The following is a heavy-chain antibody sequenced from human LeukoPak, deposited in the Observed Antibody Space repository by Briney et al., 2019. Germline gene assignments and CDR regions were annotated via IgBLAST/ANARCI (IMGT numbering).Heavy chain of an antibody. D-gene: IGHD6-25*01. Sequence: SETLSLTCTVSGGSISSSDYYWGWIRQPPGRGLEWIGTIYYSGSTSYNPSLKGRVTMSVDTSKNQFSLKLSSVTAADTAVCYCARHHRSGYYEVDYWGQGTLVTVSS. V-gene: IGHV4-39*01. CDR1: GGSISSSDYY. CDR2: IYYSGST. J-gene: IGHJ4*02. CDR3: ARHHRSGYYEVDY.